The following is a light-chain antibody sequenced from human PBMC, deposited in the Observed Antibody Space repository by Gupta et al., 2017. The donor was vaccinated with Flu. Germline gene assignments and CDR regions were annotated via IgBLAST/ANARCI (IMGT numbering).Light chain of an antibody. V-gene: IGKV1-39*01. J-gene: IGKJ1*01. CDR1: HRIAVY. CDR3: QQSYSDSWT. CDR2: AAS. Sequence: TELTQSPSSLSASIGDTVTITCRSSHRIAVYLNWWQQKPGRAPNLLIFAASNLESGVPPRFRGRGSGTEFTLTVSSLQPEDSATYYCQQSYSDSWTFGQGSKVEVK.